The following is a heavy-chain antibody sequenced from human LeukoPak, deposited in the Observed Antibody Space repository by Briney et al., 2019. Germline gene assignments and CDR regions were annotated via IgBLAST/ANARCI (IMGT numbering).Heavy chain of an antibody. Sequence: PGRSLRLSCAASGFTFTTYAMHWVRQAPGKRLEWVTVISYDGSTKYYGDSVKGRFTISRDNANNTLYLQMNSLRAEDTAVYYCARDPSQGDSWGLGTLVTVSS. J-gene: IGHJ4*02. V-gene: IGHV3-30-3*01. CDR1: GFTFTTYA. CDR3: ARDPSQGDS. CDR2: ISYDGSTK.